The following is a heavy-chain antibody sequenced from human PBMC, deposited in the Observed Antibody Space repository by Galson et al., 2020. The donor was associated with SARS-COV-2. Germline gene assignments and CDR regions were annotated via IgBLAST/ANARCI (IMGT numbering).Heavy chain of an antibody. D-gene: IGHD4-4*01. CDR1: GGSISSYY. J-gene: IGHJ6*02. CDR2: IYYSGSG. Sequence: SETLSLTCTASGGSISSYYWSWIRQPPGKGLEWIWYIYYSGSGNYNPSLKSRVTISEDTSKKQFSLKLSSVTAADTAVYYCAGVPAVSNYNYYGMDVWGQGTTVTVSS. V-gene: IGHV4-59*01. CDR3: AGVPAVSNYNYYGMDV.